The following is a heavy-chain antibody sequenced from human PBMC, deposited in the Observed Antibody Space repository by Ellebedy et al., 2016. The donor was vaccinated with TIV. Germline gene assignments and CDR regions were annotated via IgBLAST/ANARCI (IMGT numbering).Heavy chain of an antibody. D-gene: IGHD6-19*01. CDR1: GFTFSSYA. CDR2: IRGSGDSM. Sequence: GESLKISCAASGFTFSSYAMNWVRQAPGKGLEWVAGIRGSGDSMYYVGSVKGRFTISRDNSKNMLYLQMKGLRAEDTAVYYCAKGRYSTGWYDGMDVWGQGTTVTVSS. J-gene: IGHJ6*02. CDR3: AKGRYSTGWYDGMDV. V-gene: IGHV3-23*01.